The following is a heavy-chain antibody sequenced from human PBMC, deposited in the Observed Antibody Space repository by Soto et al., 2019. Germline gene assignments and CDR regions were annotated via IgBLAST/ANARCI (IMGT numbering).Heavy chain of an antibody. CDR2: IGTAGDT. CDR3: ARGRTDYDFWSGPAAFDI. D-gene: IGHD3-3*01. V-gene: IGHV3-13*01. Sequence: GESLKISCAASGFTFSSYDMHWVRQATGKGLEWVSAIGTAGDTYYPGSVKGRFTISRENAKNSLYLQMNSLRAGDTAVYYCARGRTDYDFWSGPAAFDIWGQGTMVTVSS. J-gene: IGHJ3*02. CDR1: GFTFSSYD.